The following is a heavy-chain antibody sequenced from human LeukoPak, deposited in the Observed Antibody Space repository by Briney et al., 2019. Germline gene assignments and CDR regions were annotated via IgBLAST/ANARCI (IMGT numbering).Heavy chain of an antibody. CDR1: GGSVSSGSYY. D-gene: IGHD2-2*01. V-gene: IGHV4-61*01. J-gene: IGHJ4*02. CDR3: ARVDCSSTSCHLYYFDY. Sequence: PSETLSLTCTVSGGSVSSGSYYWRWIRQPPGKGLEWIGYIYYSGSTNYNPSLKSRVTISVDTSKNQFSLKLSSVTAADTAVYYCARVDCSSTSCHLYYFDYWGQGTLVTVSS. CDR2: IYYSGST.